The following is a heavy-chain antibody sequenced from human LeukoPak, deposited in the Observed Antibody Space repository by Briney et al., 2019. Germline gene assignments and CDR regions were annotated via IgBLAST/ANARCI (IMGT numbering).Heavy chain of an antibody. J-gene: IGHJ4*02. CDR2: ISGSGGST. CDR3: AKGSYYDFWSGFNTASGAYYFDY. V-gene: IGHV3-23*01. D-gene: IGHD3-3*01. CDR1: GFTFSSYW. Sequence: GGSLRLSCAASGFTFSSYWMSWVRQAPGKGLEWVSAISGSGGSTYYADSVKGRFTISRDNSKNTLYLQMNSLRAEDTAVYYCAKGSYYDFWSGFNTASGAYYFDYWAREPWSPSPQ.